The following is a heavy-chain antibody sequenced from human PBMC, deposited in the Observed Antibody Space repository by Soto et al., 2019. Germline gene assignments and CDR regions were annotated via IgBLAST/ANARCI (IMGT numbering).Heavy chain of an antibody. Sequence: SGPTLVNPTQTLTLTCTFSGFSLTTTGVGVGWIRQPPGKPLEWRALIYWNGDERYTPSLKSRLTITKDTSKNQVVLKMTNMEPADTATYYCAHSMIMGDIHRTFDPWGQGXLVTVYS. CDR1: GFSLTTTGVG. CDR3: AHSMIMGDIHRTFDP. J-gene: IGHJ5*02. V-gene: IGHV2-5*01. CDR2: IYWNGDE. D-gene: IGHD2-21*01.